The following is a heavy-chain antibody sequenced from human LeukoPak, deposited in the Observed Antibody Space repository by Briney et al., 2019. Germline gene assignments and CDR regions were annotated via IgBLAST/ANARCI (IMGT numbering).Heavy chain of an antibody. D-gene: IGHD3-16*01. V-gene: IGHV4-59*01. CDR3: ARSPFGGGTDY. CDR2: NYYSGST. CDR1: GGSISSYY. Sequence: SETLSLTCAVSGGSISSYYWSWIRQPPGKGLEWIGYNYYSGSTNYNPSLKSRATISVDTSKNQFSLKLSSVTAADTAVYYCARSPFGGGTDYWGQGTLVTVSS. J-gene: IGHJ4*02.